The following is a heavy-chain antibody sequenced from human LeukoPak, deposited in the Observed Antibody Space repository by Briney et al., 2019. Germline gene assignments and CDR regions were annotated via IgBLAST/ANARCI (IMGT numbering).Heavy chain of an antibody. J-gene: IGHJ6*03. CDR3: ARIHSSSFYYYYYMDV. D-gene: IGHD6-6*01. V-gene: IGHV4-61*02. CDR1: GGSISSGSYY. CDR2: IYTSGST. Sequence: SETLSLTCTVSGGSISSGSYYWRWIRQPAGTGLEWLGRIYTSGSTNYNPSLKSRVTISVDTSKNQFSLKLSSVTAADTAVYYCARIHSSSFYYYYYMDVWGKGTTVTVSS.